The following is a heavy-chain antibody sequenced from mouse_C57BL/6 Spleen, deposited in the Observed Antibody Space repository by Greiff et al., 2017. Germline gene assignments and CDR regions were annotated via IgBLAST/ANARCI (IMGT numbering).Heavy chain of an antibody. J-gene: IGHJ2*01. CDR3: ARRGIVRFYFDY. V-gene: IGHV1-42*01. CDR2: INPSTGGT. Sequence: EVQLQESGPELVKPGASVKISCKASGYSFTGYYMNWVKQSPEKSLEWIGEINPSTGGTTYNQKFKAKATLTVDKSSSTAYMQLQSLTSEDSAVYYCARRGIVRFYFDYWGQGTTLTVS. D-gene: IGHD2-5*01. CDR1: GYSFTGYY.